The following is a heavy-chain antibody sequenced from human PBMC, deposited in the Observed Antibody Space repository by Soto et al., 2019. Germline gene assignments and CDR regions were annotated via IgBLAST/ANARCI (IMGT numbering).Heavy chain of an antibody. CDR3: ARGVGYSSSWYVSPLHY. Sequence: PSETLSLTCAVYGGSISGYYWSWIRQPPGKGLEWIGEINHSGSTNYNPSLKSRVTISVDTSKNQFSLKLSSVTAADTAVYYCARGVGYSSSWYVSPLHYWGQGTLVTVSS. D-gene: IGHD6-13*01. V-gene: IGHV4-34*01. CDR1: GGSISGYY. J-gene: IGHJ4*02. CDR2: INHSGST.